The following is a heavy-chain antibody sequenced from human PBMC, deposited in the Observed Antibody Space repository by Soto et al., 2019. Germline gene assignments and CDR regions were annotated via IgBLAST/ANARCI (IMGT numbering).Heavy chain of an antibody. V-gene: IGHV3-21*01. CDR3: TRDKGQYDDFSIDF. D-gene: IGHD4-17*01. CDR2: ISSTSDYI. Sequence: GGSLRLSCAASGFTFRFYSIYWVRQAPGKGLEWVSSISSTSDYIYYAASVKGRFTISRDNARESVFLQMNSLRAEDTAVYYCTRDKGQYDDFSIDFWGQGTLVTVSS. CDR1: GFTFRFYS. J-gene: IGHJ4*02.